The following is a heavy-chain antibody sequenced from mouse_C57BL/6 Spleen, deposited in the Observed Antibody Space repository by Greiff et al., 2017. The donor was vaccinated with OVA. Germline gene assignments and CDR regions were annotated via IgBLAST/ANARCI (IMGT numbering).Heavy chain of an antibody. Sequence: DVKLQESGPELVKPGASVKMSCKASGYTFTDYNMHWVKQSHGKSLEWIGYINPNNGGTSYNQKFKGKATLTVNKSSSTAYMELRSLTSEDSAVYYCARSDYSNYALFDYWGQGTTLTVSS. J-gene: IGHJ2*01. CDR2: INPNNGGT. D-gene: IGHD2-5*01. CDR1: GYTFTDYN. V-gene: IGHV1-22*01. CDR3: ARSDYSNYALFDY.